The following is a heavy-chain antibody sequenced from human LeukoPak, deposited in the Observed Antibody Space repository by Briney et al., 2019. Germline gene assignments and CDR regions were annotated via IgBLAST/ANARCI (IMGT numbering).Heavy chain of an antibody. D-gene: IGHD6-19*01. CDR3: ARRAVAVAGHDVGGYFDY. J-gene: IGHJ4*02. Sequence: SETLSLTCAAYGGSFNNSYWTWIRQSPGKGLEWIGEINHNGTTRYNKPLKSRVTISVDTSKNQFSLKLSSVTAADTAVYYCARRAVAVAGHDVGGYFDYWGQGTLVTVSS. CDR2: INHNGTT. CDR1: GGSFNNSY. V-gene: IGHV4-34*01.